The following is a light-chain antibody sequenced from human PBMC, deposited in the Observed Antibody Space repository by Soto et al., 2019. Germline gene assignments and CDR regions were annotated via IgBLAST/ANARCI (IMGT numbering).Light chain of an antibody. CDR2: EVS. V-gene: IGLV2-14*01. CDR1: SSDVGAYTY. CDR3: SSYTTSNTLV. Sequence: QSALTQPASVSGSPGQSITISCTGTSSDVGAYTYVSWYQQHPGKAPKRMIFEVSDRPSGVSNRFSGSKSGNTASLTISGLQAEDEADYYCSSYTTSNTLVFGGGTKVTVL. J-gene: IGLJ2*01.